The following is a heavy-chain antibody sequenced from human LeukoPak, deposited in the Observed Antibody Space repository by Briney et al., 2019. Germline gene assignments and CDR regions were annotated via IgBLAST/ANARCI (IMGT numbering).Heavy chain of an antibody. CDR1: GWSFTSYW. V-gene: IGHV5-51*01. J-gene: IGHJ3*02. D-gene: IGHD6-13*01. CDR2: IYPGDSDT. Sequence: GESLKISCKGSGWSFTSYWIGWVRQTPGKGVGSGGIIYPGDSDTRYSPSFQGQVTISADKSISTAYLQWSSLKASDTAMYYCARRNSRSYDAFDIWVHGTMVTVSS. CDR3: ARRNSRSYDAFDI.